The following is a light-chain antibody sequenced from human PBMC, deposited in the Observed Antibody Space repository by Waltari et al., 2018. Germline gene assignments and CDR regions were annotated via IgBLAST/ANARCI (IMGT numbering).Light chain of an antibody. Sequence: QSALTQPASVSGYPGQSIPIPCTGTSGHVGGSHYVSRYQQHPGKAPTLVIYDVTNRPSGISDRFSGSKSGTTASLSISGLQAEDEADYFCSSWTTSDTRKVIFGGGTKLTVL. CDR1: SGHVGGSHY. V-gene: IGLV2-14*03. J-gene: IGLJ2*01. CDR2: DVT. CDR3: SSWTTSDTRKVI.